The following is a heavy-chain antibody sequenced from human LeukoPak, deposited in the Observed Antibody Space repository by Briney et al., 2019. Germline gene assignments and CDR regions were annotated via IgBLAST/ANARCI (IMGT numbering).Heavy chain of an antibody. Sequence: SETLSLTCTVSGGSISSSSYYWGWIRQPPGKGLEWIGSIYYSGSTYYNPSLKSRVTISVDTSKNQFSLKLSSVTAADTALYYCARHQYSSGWYGDLGYWGQGTLVTVSS. CDR2: IYYSGST. CDR3: ARHQYSSGWYGDLGY. D-gene: IGHD6-19*01. J-gene: IGHJ4*02. V-gene: IGHV4-39*07. CDR1: GGSISSSSYY.